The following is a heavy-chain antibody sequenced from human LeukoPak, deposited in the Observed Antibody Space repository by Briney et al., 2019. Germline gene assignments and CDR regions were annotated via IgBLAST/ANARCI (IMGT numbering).Heavy chain of an antibody. Sequence: GGSLRLSYSASEFTFSTYAMHWVRQAPGKGLEYVSAISSSGDSTYYADSVKGRFTISRDNSKNTLYLQMSSLRADDTAVYYCVTDFGGYHDYWSQGTLVTVSS. V-gene: IGHV3-64D*06. CDR1: EFTFSTYA. D-gene: IGHD3-22*01. J-gene: IGHJ4*02. CDR2: ISSSGDST. CDR3: VTDFGGYHDY.